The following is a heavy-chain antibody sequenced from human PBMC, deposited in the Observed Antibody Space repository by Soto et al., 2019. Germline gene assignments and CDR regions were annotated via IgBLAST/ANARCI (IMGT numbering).Heavy chain of an antibody. CDR2: TYYTGRT. Sequence: QVQLQESGPGLVKPSETLSLTCTVSGDSISGYYWSWIRQAPGKGLEWIGYTYYTGRTDYNPSLKSRVTMSVDTSKNKFSLELTSVTAADTAVYYCARNQAGTGFGLPTHFYYMDVWGKGTTVTVSS. CDR3: ARNQAGTGFGLPTHFYYMDV. V-gene: IGHV4-59*01. J-gene: IGHJ6*03. D-gene: IGHD3-3*01. CDR1: GDSISGYY.